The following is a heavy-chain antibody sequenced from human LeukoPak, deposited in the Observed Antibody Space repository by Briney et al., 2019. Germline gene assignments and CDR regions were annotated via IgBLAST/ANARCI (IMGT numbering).Heavy chain of an antibody. Sequence: ASVKVSCKASGYTFTSYYMHWVRQAPGQGLEWMGIINSSGDYTSYAQKFQGRVTMTRDTSTSTLYMELSGLRSEDTAVYYCARETDPYYFDYWGQGTLVTVSS. V-gene: IGHV1-46*01. CDR2: INSSGDYT. CDR3: ARETDPYYFDY. CDR1: GYTFTSYY. J-gene: IGHJ4*02.